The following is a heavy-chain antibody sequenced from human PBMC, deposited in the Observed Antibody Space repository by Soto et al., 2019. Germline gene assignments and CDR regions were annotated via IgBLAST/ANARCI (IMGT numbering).Heavy chain of an antibody. D-gene: IGHD4-17*01. J-gene: IGHJ4*02. Sequence: SETLSLTCTVSGDSITTNYWSWIRQHPGKGLEWIGYFYYTGGTYYNPSLKSRVTISIDSSRNQFSLKLNSVTAADTAVYYCARGPDHGDYVWTDYWGQGKLVTVSS. V-gene: IGHV4-31*03. CDR2: FYYTGGT. CDR3: ARGPDHGDYVWTDY. CDR1: GDSITTNY.